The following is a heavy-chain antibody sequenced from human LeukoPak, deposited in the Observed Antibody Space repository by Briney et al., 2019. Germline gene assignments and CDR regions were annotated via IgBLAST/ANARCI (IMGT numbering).Heavy chain of an antibody. D-gene: IGHD6-19*01. Sequence: GASVKVSCKASGYTYTSYGISWVRQVPGQGLEWMGWISAYNGNTNYAQKLQGRVTMTTDTSTSTAYMELRSLRSDDTAVYYCARDLNVAYSSGWTDYWGQGTLVTVSS. CDR3: ARDLNVAYSSGWTDY. V-gene: IGHV1-18*04. CDR1: GYTYTSYG. CDR2: ISAYNGNT. J-gene: IGHJ4*02.